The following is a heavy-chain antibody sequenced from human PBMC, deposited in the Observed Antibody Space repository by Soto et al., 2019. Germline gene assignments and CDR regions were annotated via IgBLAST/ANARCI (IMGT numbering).Heavy chain of an antibody. J-gene: IGHJ4*02. V-gene: IGHV3-23*01. D-gene: IGHD3-10*01. CDR3: AKKVNSGSGSQFFDY. CDR2: FRSGGDDDTT. Sequence: PGGSLRLSCAASGFTFSSYFMSWVRQAPGKGLEWVSGFRSGGDDDTTYYADSVRGRFTISRDNSKNTLFLQMNSLRAEDTAIYYCAKKVNSGSGSQFFDYWGQGTLVTVSS. CDR1: GFTFSSYF.